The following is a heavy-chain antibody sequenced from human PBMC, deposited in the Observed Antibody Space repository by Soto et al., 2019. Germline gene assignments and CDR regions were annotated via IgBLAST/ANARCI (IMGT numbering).Heavy chain of an antibody. D-gene: IGHD1-7*01. Sequence: GASVKVSCKASGNTVTNYAIHWVRQAPGQSLEWMGWINGGKGNTKYPQRFQGRVTITRDTSASTAYMELSSLRSEDTAVYYCARNILGGTTDYWGPGTLVTVSS. J-gene: IGHJ4*02. CDR2: INGGKGNT. CDR1: GNTVTNYA. CDR3: ARNILGGTTDY. V-gene: IGHV1-3*01.